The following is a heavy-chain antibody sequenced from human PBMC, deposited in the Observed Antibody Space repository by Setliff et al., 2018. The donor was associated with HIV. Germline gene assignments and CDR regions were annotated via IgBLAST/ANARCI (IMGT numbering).Heavy chain of an antibody. J-gene: IGHJ4*02. D-gene: IGHD1-26*01. Sequence: PSETLSLTCAVYGGPLSGHYWSWIRQPPGQGLEWIGETSHSGKTNYNPSLKSRVTMSIDTPQNQFSLTLTSVTAADTAVYYCARSPEWGAGGIDYWGQGTLVTVSS. V-gene: IGHV4-34*10. CDR2: TSHSGKT. CDR1: GGPLSGHY. CDR3: ARSPEWGAGGIDY.